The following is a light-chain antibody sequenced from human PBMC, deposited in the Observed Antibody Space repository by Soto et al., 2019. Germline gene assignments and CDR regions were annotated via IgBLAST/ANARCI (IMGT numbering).Light chain of an antibody. CDR1: QSISSY. J-gene: IGKJ1*01. CDR2: AAS. CDR3: QQSYSTPWG. Sequence: DIQMTQSPYSLSASVGDRVTITCRASQSISSYLNWYQQKPGKAPKLLTYAASSWQSGVPSRFSGSGSGTDFTLTISSLQPEDCATYYCQQSYSTPWGFGQGTKVDIK. V-gene: IGKV1-39*01.